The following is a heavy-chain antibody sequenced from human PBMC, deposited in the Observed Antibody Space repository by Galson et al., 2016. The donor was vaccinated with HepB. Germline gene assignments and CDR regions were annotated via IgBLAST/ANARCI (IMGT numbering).Heavy chain of an antibody. CDR2: ISSGSSYI. D-gene: IGHD1-26*01. CDR1: GFTFNSYG. J-gene: IGHJ4*02. CDR3: TKDVGPIFYDY. Sequence: SLRLSCAASGFTFNSYGMNWVRQAPGKGLEWVSSISSGSSYIYYADSVKGRFTVSRDNSRNTLYLQMNSLRAEDTAVYYCTKDVGPIFYDYWGQGTLVTVSS. V-gene: IGHV3-21*04.